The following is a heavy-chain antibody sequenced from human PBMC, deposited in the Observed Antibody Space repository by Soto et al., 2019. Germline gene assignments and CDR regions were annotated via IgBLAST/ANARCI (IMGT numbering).Heavy chain of an antibody. Sequence: GESLKISCKISGKAFTSFWVVWVRQMPGRGLEWMGNIYPGDSDTRYTPPFQGQVTTSADKSTNTAYLQWHSLQASDTALYYCAKQDDRGALEIWGQGTKVTVSS. V-gene: IGHV5-51*01. CDR3: AKQDDRGALEI. CDR2: IYPGDSDT. D-gene: IGHD3-22*01. J-gene: IGHJ3*02. CDR1: GKAFTSFW.